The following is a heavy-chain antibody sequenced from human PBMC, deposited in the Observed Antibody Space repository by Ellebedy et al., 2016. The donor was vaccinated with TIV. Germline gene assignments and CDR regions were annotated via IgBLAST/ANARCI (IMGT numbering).Heavy chain of an antibody. J-gene: IGHJ6*02. CDR3: ARVRRGSSGMDV. D-gene: IGHD3-22*01. CDR1: GFTFSTNA. Sequence: GESLKISCAASGFTFSTNAMGWVRQSPERGLEWISAISADGTRTYYADSVKGRFIISRDNSRNTLYLQMSRLESDDTATYLCARVRRGSSGMDVWGQGTTVTVS. V-gene: IGHV3-23*01. CDR2: ISADGTRT.